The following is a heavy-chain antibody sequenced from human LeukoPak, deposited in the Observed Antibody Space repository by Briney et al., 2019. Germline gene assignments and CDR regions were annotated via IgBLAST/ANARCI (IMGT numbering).Heavy chain of an antibody. D-gene: IGHD3-10*01. CDR1: GGSISSDY. CDR2: IYYSGTT. CDR3: ARHQLRGFLDDN. Sequence: PSETLSLTCTVSGGSISSDYWRWIRQPPGKGLEWIGCIYYSGTTNYNPSLQSRVSISIDTSKKQFSLKLTSVTAADTAVYYCARHQLRGFLDDNWGQGTLVTVSS. J-gene: IGHJ4*02. V-gene: IGHV4-59*08.